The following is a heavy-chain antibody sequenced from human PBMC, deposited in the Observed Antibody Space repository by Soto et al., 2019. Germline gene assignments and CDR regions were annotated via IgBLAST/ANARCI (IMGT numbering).Heavy chain of an antibody. D-gene: IGHD2-2*01. V-gene: IGHV4-59*01. CDR2: IYYSGST. Sequence: SETLSLTCTVSGGSISTYYWGWVRQPPGKGLEWIGYIYYSGSTNYNPSLKSRVAISVDTSKNQFSLKLRSVTAADTALYYCARVGCIGTSCHDYFDYWGQGTLVTVSS. J-gene: IGHJ4*02. CDR1: GGSISTYY. CDR3: ARVGCIGTSCHDYFDY.